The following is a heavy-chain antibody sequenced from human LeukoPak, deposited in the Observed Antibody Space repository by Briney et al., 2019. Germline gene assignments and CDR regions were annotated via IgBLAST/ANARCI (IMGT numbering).Heavy chain of an antibody. CDR1: GGSFSGYY. D-gene: IGHD3-10*01. CDR2: INHSGST. J-gene: IGHJ4*02. CDR3: ARRQITMVRGVPDY. Sequence: SETLSLTCAVSGGSFSGYYWSWIRQPPGKGLEWIGEINHSGSTNYNPSLKSRVTISVDTSKNQFSLKLSSVTAADTAVYYCARRQITMVRGVPDYWGQGTLVTVSS. V-gene: IGHV4-34*01.